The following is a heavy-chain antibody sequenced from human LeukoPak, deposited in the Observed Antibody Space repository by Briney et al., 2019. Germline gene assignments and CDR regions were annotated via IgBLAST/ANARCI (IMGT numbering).Heavy chain of an antibody. V-gene: IGHV4-39*07. Sequence: SETLSLTCSVSGGSISSSSYYWGWIRQPPGKGLEWIGSIYYSGTTYYNPSLKSRVTISVDTSKNQFSLKLSSVTAADTAVYYCARDPGAAAGPVDYWGQGTLVTVSS. CDR3: ARDPGAAAGPVDY. D-gene: IGHD6-13*01. J-gene: IGHJ4*02. CDR2: IYYSGTT. CDR1: GGSISSSSYY.